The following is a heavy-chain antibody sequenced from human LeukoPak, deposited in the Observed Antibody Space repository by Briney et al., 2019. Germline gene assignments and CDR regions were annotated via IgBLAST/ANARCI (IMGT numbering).Heavy chain of an antibody. J-gene: IGHJ4*02. CDR1: GFTFSSYG. CDR3: AKDRDDILTTYYFDY. CDR2: ISYDGSNK. V-gene: IGHV3-30*18. D-gene: IGHD3-9*01. Sequence: GGSLRLSCAASGFTFSSYGMHWVRPAPGKGLEWVAVISYDGSNKYYADSVKGRFTISRDNSKNTLYLQMNSLRAEDTAVYYCAKDRDDILTTYYFDYWGQGTLVTVSS.